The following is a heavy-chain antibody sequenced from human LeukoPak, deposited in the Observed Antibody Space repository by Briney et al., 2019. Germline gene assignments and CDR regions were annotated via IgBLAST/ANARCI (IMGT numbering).Heavy chain of an antibody. CDR1: GFTFSSYG. CDR3: ARGPLGELYFDY. V-gene: IGHV3-30*03. D-gene: IGHD3-16*01. CDR2: ISYDGSNK. J-gene: IGHJ4*02. Sequence: GGSLRLSCAASGFTFSSYGMHWVRQAPGKGLEWVAVISYDGSNKYYADSVKGRFTISRDNSKNTLYLQMNSLRAEDTAVYYCARGPLGELYFDYWGQGTLVTVSS.